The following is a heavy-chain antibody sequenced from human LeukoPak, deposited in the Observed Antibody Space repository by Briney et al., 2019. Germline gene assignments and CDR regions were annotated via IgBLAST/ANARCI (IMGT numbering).Heavy chain of an antibody. CDR2: ISGSSAYI. D-gene: IGHD3-3*01. CDR1: GFTFSGYN. V-gene: IGHV3-21*01. J-gene: IGHJ5*01. Sequence: GSLRPSCAASGFTFSGYNMNWLRQAPGKGLEWVTSISGSSAYIYYADSVKGRFTVARDNANKSLYLQMNSLRVEDTAVYYCERDGYADFWGGYYWFDSWGQGTLVTVSS. CDR3: ERDGYADFWGGYYWFDS.